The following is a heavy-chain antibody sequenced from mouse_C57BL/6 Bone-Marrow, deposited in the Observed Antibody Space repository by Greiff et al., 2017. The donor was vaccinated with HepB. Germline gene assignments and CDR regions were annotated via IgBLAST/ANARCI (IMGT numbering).Heavy chain of an antibody. Sequence: QVQLQQSGPELVKPGASVKISCKASGYAFSSSWMNWVKQRPGKGLEWIGRIYPGDGDTNYNGKFKGKATLTADKSSSTAYMQLSSLTSEDSAVYFCARSGTTTVALGPYWGQGTTLTVSS. D-gene: IGHD1-1*01. J-gene: IGHJ2*01. V-gene: IGHV1-82*01. CDR1: GYAFSSSW. CDR3: ARSGTTTVALGPY. CDR2: IYPGDGDT.